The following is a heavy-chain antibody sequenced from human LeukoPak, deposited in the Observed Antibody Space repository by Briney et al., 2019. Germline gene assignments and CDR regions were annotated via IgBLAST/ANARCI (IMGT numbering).Heavy chain of an antibody. D-gene: IGHD5-12*01. CDR1: GGSFSGYY. J-gene: IGHJ4*02. Sequence: SETLSLTRAVFGGSFSGYYWTWIRQPPGKGLEWIGEINHSGSTSYKSSLKSRVTISVDTSKDQFSLKLSSVTAADTAVYYCARGQYSGNDKVIFDNWGQGTLVTVSS. V-gene: IGHV4-34*01. CDR2: INHSGST. CDR3: ARGQYSGNDKVIFDN.